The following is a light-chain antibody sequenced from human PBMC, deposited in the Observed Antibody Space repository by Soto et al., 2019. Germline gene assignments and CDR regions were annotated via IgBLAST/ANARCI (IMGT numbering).Light chain of an antibody. J-gene: IGKJ3*01. CDR1: QSVNSN. Sequence: EIMMTQSPVTLSVSPGARATLSCRASQSVNSNLDWYPQKPSQAARLLINGASTRATGIPASFIGNGSGTEFTLTASSLQPEDFAVYYCQQYSNWPLAFGPGKKVDSK. CDR2: GAS. CDR3: QQYSNWPLA. V-gene: IGKV3-15*01.